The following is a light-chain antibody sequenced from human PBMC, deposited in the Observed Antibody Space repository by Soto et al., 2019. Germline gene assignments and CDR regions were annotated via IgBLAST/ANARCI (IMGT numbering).Light chain of an antibody. CDR2: LGS. V-gene: IGKV2-28*01. CDR1: QSLLHLNGNNY. J-gene: IGKJ5*01. CDR3: MQALQNPVT. Sequence: DIVMTQSPLSLPVTPGEPASISCRSSQSLLHLNGNNYLDWYLQKPGQSPQLLIYLGSNRASGVPDRFSGSGSGTDFTLKISRVEAEDVGIYYCMQALQNPVTFDQGTRLEIK.